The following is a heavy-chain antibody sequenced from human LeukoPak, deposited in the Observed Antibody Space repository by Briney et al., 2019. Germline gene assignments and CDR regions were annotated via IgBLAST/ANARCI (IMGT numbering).Heavy chain of an antibody. V-gene: IGHV1-69*13. Sequence: ASVRVSCKASGGTFSSYAISWVRQAPGQGLEWMGGIIPIFGTASYAQKFQGRVTITADESTSTAYMELSSLRSEDTAVYYCARVGYDTVTETDVYYYGMDVWGQGTTVTVSS. CDR1: GGTFSSYA. D-gene: IGHD4-17*01. J-gene: IGHJ6*02. CDR2: IIPIFGTA. CDR3: ARVGYDTVTETDVYYYGMDV.